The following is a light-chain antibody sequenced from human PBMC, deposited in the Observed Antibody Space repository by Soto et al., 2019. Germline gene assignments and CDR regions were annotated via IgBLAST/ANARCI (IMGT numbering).Light chain of an antibody. CDR1: SSNVGGYNY. CDR2: EVS. Sequence: QSALTQPPSASGSPGQSVTISCTGTSSNVGGYNYVSWYQQHPGKAPKLTIYEVSKRPSGVPDRFSGSKSGNTASLTVSGLEAEDEADYYCSSYAGSPTVFGRGTKLTVL. CDR3: SSYAGSPTV. J-gene: IGLJ2*01. V-gene: IGLV2-8*01.